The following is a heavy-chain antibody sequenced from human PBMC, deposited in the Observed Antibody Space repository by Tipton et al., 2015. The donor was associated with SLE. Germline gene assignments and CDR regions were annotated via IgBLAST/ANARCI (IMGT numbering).Heavy chain of an antibody. D-gene: IGHD2-15*01. Sequence: PGLVKPSEALSLTCTVSGGSMSTYYWSWIRLPPGKGLEWIGYIYYSGGTSYNPSLNSRVTISVDTSRNQFSLKLTSVTAADSAVYYCARYSLTNWHLDLWGRGTLVTASS. CDR3: ARYSLTNWHLDL. CDR2: IYYSGGT. CDR1: GGSMSTYY. J-gene: IGHJ2*01. V-gene: IGHV4-59*01.